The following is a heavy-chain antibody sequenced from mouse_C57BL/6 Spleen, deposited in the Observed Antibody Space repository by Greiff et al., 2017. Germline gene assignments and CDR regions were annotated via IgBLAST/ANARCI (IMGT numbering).Heavy chain of an antibody. D-gene: IGHD2-3*01. Sequence: VQLQQPGAELVKPGASVKLSCKASGYTFTSYWMHWVKQRPGQGLEWIGMIHPNSGSTNYNEKFKNKATLTVDKSSSTAYMQLSSLTSEDSAVYYCARSHDGYYDYYAMDYWGQGTSVTVSS. CDR2: IHPNSGST. V-gene: IGHV1-64*01. J-gene: IGHJ4*01. CDR1: GYTFTSYW. CDR3: ARSHDGYYDYYAMDY.